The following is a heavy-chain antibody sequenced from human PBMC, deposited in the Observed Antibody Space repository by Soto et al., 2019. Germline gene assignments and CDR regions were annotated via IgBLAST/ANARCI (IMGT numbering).Heavy chain of an antibody. CDR2: IYYSGST. Sequence: KPSETLSLTCTVSGGSVSSGSYYWSWIRQPPGKGLEWIGYIYYSGSTNYNPSLKSRVTISVDTSKNQFSLKLSSVTAADTAVYYCATLTYYYDSSGYYYASDYFDYWGQGTLVTVS. J-gene: IGHJ4*02. CDR3: ATLTYYYDSSGYYYASDYFDY. CDR1: GGSVSSGSYY. D-gene: IGHD3-22*01. V-gene: IGHV4-61*01.